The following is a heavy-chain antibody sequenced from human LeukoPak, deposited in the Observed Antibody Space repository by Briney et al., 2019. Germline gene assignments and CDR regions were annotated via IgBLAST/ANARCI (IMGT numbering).Heavy chain of an antibody. CDR1: GFTFGEYA. D-gene: IGHD5-24*01. V-gene: IGHV3-49*04. J-gene: IGHJ4*02. CDR3: TRSQVEMARIAYYFDY. Sequence: PGGSLRLSCTASGFTFGEYAMSWVRQAPGRGLEWVGFTRSKAFGGTAEYAASVKGRFAISRDDSKGIAYLQMNSLKTEDTAMYYCTRSQVEMARIAYYFDYWGQGTLVAVSS. CDR2: TRSKAFGGTA.